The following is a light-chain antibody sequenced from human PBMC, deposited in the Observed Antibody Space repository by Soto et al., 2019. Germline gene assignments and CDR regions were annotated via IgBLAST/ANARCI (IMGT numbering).Light chain of an antibody. Sequence: DIVMTQSPDSLAVSLGERDSINCKSSQSVLYSSKNKNYLAWYQQKPGQPPKLLIYWASTRESGVPDRFSGSGSETDFTLTIRSLQAEDVAVYYCQQYYSTPPAEFGQGNKVDIK. CDR1: QSVLYSSKNKNY. CDR2: WAS. CDR3: QQYYSTPPAE. J-gene: IGKJ1*01. V-gene: IGKV4-1*01.